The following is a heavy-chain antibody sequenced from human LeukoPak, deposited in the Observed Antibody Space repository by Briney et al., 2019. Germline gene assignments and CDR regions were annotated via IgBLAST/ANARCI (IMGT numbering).Heavy chain of an antibody. CDR2: VSSSSSTI. V-gene: IGHV3-48*02. Sequence: GGSLTLSCAASGFTFSVDSMDWVRQAPGRGLEWVSYVSSSSSTIYYADSVKGRFTISRDNAKNSLYLQMNSLRDEDTAVYYCARDLLGFHYYGMDVWGQGTTVTVSS. CDR1: GFTFSVDS. CDR3: ARDLLGFHYYGMDV. J-gene: IGHJ6*02. D-gene: IGHD7-27*01.